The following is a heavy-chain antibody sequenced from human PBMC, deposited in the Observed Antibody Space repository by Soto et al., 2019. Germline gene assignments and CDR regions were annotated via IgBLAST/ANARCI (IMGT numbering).Heavy chain of an antibody. J-gene: IGHJ6*02. CDR2: IIPIFGTA. D-gene: IGHD1-20*01. Sequence: SVKVSCKASGGTFSSYAISWVRQAPGQGLEWMGGIIPIFGTANYAQKFQGRVTITADESTSTAYMELSSLRSEDTAVYYCARGCNWNAVYYYSMDVWVQVTTVTVSS. V-gene: IGHV1-69*13. CDR1: GGTFSSYA. CDR3: ARGCNWNAVYYYSMDV.